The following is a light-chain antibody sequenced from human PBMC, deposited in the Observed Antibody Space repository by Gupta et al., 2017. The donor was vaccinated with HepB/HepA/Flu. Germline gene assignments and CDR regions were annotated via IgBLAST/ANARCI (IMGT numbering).Light chain of an antibody. J-gene: IGLJ2*01. CDR3: ATWDDSMTGL. CDR2: NND. CDR1: ISNIGSNA. V-gene: IGLV1-44*01. Sequence: QSVLTQPPSASGTHGQRIIISYAGSISNIGSNAVNWHQQQRPGTAPNILIYNNDQRPSGVPDRFSGSKSDTSASLAISGLQSEDEAYYYCATWDDSMTGLFGGGTKLSVL.